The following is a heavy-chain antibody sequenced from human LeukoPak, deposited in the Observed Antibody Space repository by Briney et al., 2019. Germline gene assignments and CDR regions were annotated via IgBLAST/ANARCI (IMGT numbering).Heavy chain of an antibody. D-gene: IGHD2-21*02. CDR3: ARDGVVVVTGQIDY. J-gene: IGHJ4*02. CDR2: ISYDGSNK. V-gene: IGHV3-30-3*01. CDR1: GFTFSSYA. Sequence: GRSLRLACAASGFTFSSYAMHWVRQAPGKGLEWVAVISYDGSNKDYADSVKGRFTISRDNSKNTLYLQMNSLRAEDTAVYYCARDGVVVVTGQIDYWGQGTLVTVSS.